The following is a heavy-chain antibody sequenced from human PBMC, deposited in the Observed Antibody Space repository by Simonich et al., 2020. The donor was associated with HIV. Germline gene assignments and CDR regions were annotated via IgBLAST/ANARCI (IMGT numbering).Heavy chain of an antibody. CDR2: INHSGST. CDR3: ARLTAGGLGEYFQH. Sequence: QVQLQQWGAGLLKPSETLSLTCAVYGGSFSGYYWSWIGQPPGKGLEWIGEINHSGSTNYNPSLKSRVTISVDTSKNQFSLKLSSVTAADTAVYYCARLTAGGLGEYFQHWGQGTLVTVSS. J-gene: IGHJ1*01. CDR1: GGSFSGYY. D-gene: IGHD6-13*01. V-gene: IGHV4-34*01.